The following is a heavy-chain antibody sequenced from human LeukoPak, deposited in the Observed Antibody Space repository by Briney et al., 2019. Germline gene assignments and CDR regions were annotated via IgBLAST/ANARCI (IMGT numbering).Heavy chain of an antibody. J-gene: IGHJ4*02. D-gene: IGHD6-13*01. CDR3: ARGHGTSWFPFDS. V-gene: IGHV3-48*03. CDR2: ISDGDTTI. CDR1: GFSFSSYQ. Sequence: PGGSLRLSCTASGFSFSSYQMNWVRQAPGKGLEWVSHISDGDTTIYYADSVKGRFTISRDDAKSSLYLEMKSLRAEDTAIYYCARGHGTSWFPFDSWGQGTLVTVSS.